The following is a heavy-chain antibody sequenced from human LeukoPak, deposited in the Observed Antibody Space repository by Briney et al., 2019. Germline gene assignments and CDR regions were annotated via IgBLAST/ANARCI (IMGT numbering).Heavy chain of an antibody. CDR2: INHSGST. J-gene: IGHJ4*02. CDR1: GGSFSGYY. CDR3: ARGRSFRIQLWFPRYFDY. Sequence: SETLSLTCAVYGGSFSGYYWSWIRQPPGKGLEWIGEINHSGSTIYNPSLKSRVTISVDTSKNQFSLKLSSVTAADTAVYYCARGRSFRIQLWFPRYFDYWGQGTLVTVSS. V-gene: IGHV4-34*01. D-gene: IGHD5-18*01.